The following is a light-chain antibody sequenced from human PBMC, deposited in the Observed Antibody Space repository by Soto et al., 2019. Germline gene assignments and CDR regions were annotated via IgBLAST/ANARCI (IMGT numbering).Light chain of an antibody. CDR2: DAS. CDR3: QQRSKWLT. CDR1: QSISSL. J-gene: IGKJ4*01. V-gene: IGKV3-11*01. Sequence: EIVLTQSPATLSLSPGERVTLSCRASQSISSLLAWYQHKPGQAHRLLIYDASNRATGIPTRFSGSGSGTDFTLTISSIEAEDFAVYYCQQRSKWLTFGGGTTVEIK.